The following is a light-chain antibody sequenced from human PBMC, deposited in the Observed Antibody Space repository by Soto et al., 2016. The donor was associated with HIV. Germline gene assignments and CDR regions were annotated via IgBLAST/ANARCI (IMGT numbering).Light chain of an antibody. Sequence: SYELPQPPSVSVAPGKTARITCGGNDIGSKSVHWYQQKPGQAPVLVVYDDDDRPSGIPERFSGSNSGNTATLTISRVEAGDEADYFCQVWDRSRDHPNWVFGGGTKLTIL. J-gene: IGLJ3*02. CDR2: DDD. V-gene: IGLV3-21*03. CDR3: QVWDRSRDHPNWV. CDR1: DIGSKS.